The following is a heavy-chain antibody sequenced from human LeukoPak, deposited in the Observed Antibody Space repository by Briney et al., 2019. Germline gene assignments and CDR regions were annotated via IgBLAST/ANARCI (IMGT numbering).Heavy chain of an antibody. Sequence: PGGSLRLSCAASGFTFSSYAMHWVRQAPGKGLEWVAVISYDGSNKYYADSVKGRFTISRDNSKNTLYLQMNSLRAEDTAVYYCARDGRKGWYDSDYWGQGTLVTVSS. CDR2: ISYDGSNK. D-gene: IGHD6-19*01. CDR1: GFTFSSYA. CDR3: ARDGRKGWYDSDY. V-gene: IGHV3-30-3*01. J-gene: IGHJ4*02.